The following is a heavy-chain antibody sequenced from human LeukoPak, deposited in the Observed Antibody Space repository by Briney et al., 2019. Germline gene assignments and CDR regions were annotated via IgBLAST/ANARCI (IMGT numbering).Heavy chain of an antibody. Sequence: SETLSLTCAVYGGSFSGYYWSWIRQPPGKGLEWIGEINHSGSTNYNPSLKSRVTISVDTSKNQFSLKLSSVTAADTAVYYCARGVNVLRFLEWSPLDYYYGMDVWGQGTTVTVSS. CDR1: GGSFSGYY. CDR3: ARGVNVLRFLEWSPLDYYYGMDV. J-gene: IGHJ6*02. CDR2: INHSGST. D-gene: IGHD3-3*01. V-gene: IGHV4-34*01.